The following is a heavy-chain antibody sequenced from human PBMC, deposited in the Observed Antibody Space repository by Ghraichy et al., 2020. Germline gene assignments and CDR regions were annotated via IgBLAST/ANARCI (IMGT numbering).Heavy chain of an antibody. J-gene: IGHJ6*02. CDR1: GFTFSSYD. V-gene: IGHV3-13*01. D-gene: IGHD1-20*01. CDR3: ARAEMITGTIDNYYYGMDV. Sequence: LSLTCAASGFTFSSYDMHWVRQATGKGLEWVSAIGTAGDTYYPGSVKGRFTISRENAKNSLYLQMNSLRAGDTAVYYCARAEMITGTIDNYYYGMDVWGQGTTVTVSS. CDR2: IGTAGDT.